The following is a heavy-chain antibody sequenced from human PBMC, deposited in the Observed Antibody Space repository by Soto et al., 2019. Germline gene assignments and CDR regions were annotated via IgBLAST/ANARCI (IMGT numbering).Heavy chain of an antibody. CDR3: AAGGGLPRYY. CDR2: IYHSGST. J-gene: IGHJ4*02. Sequence: SLACAASGYSSSSGGYSWRWIRQPPGKGLEWIGYIYHSGSTYYNPSLKSRVTISVDRSKNQFSLKLSSVTAADTAVYSCAAGGGLPRYYWGQGTLVTVS. V-gene: IGHV4-30-2*01. D-gene: IGHD5-12*01. CDR1: GYSSSSGGYS.